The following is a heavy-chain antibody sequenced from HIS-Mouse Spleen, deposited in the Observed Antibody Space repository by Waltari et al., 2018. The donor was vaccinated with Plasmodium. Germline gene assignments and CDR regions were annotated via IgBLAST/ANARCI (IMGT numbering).Heavy chain of an antibody. J-gene: IGHJ4*02. CDR2: IYYSGST. V-gene: IGHV4-39*07. CDR1: GGSISSRSYY. CDR3: ARVRFEYSSSPFDY. D-gene: IGHD6-6*01. Sequence: QLQLQESGPGLVKPSETLSLTCTVSGGSISSRSYYWGWFRPPPGKGLEWIGSIYYSGSTYYNPSLKSRVTISVDTSKNQFSLKLSSVTAADTAVYYCARVRFEYSSSPFDYWGQGTLVTVSS.